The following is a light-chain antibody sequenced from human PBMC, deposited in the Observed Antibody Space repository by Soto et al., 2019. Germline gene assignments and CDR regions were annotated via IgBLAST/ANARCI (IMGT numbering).Light chain of an antibody. CDR1: QSVSSN. CDR2: GAS. CDR3: QQYNNWPRT. J-gene: IGKJ1*01. V-gene: IGKV3-15*01. Sequence: EIVMTQSPATLSVSPGERDTLSCRASQSVSSNLAWYQQKPVQAPRLLIYGASTRATGIPARFSGSGSGTEFTLTISSLQSEDFAVYYCQQYNNWPRTFGQGTKV.